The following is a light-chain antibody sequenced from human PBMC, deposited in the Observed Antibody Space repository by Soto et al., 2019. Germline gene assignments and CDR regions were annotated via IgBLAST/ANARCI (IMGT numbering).Light chain of an antibody. V-gene: IGKV3-15*01. CDR1: QSVSSN. CDR2: GAS. CDR3: QQYNNWPPVT. Sequence: EIVMTQSPATLSVSPGERATLSCRASQSVSSNLAWHQQKPGQAPRLLIYGASTRATGIPARFSGSGSGTEFTLTISSLQSEEFAVYYCQQYNNWPPVTFGQGTKLEIK. J-gene: IGKJ2*01.